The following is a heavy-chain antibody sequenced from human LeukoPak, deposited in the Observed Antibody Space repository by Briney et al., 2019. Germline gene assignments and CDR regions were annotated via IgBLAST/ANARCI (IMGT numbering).Heavy chain of an antibody. V-gene: IGHV3-21*01. CDR1: GFTFSSYW. Sequence: PGGSLRLSCAASGFTFSSYWMSWVRQAPGKGLEWVSSISSSSSYIYYADSVKGRFTISRDNAKNSLYLQMNSLRAEDTAVYYCARGRSQAVAGYYYYGMDVWGQGTTVTVSS. CDR2: ISSSSSYI. J-gene: IGHJ6*02. D-gene: IGHD6-19*01. CDR3: ARGRSQAVAGYYYYGMDV.